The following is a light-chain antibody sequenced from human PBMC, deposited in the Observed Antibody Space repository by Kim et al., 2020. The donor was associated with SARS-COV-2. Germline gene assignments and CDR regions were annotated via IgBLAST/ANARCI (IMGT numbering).Light chain of an antibody. CDR3: QQSDRSPYT. CDR1: QSISYY. Sequence: DIQMTQSPSSLSASVGDRVTITCRASQSISYYLHWYQHKPGKAPKLLIYGAFNLQSGVPSRFSGSGSGTDFILTISSLQPEDFATYYCQQSDRSPYTFGQGTKLEI. J-gene: IGKJ2*01. CDR2: GAF. V-gene: IGKV1-39*01.